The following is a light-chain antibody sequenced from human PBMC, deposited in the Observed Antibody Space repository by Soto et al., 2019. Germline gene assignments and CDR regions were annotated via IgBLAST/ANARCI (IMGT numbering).Light chain of an antibody. J-gene: IGKJ1*01. CDR1: QSVSSN. CDR2: GAS. CDR3: QQYNNWPWT. Sequence: EIVMTQSPATLSVSPGERGTFSCRASQSVSSNLAWYQQKPGQAPRLLIYGASTRATGIPARFSGSRSGTEFTLTISSLQSEDFAVYYCQQYNNWPWTFGQGTKVEIK. V-gene: IGKV3-15*01.